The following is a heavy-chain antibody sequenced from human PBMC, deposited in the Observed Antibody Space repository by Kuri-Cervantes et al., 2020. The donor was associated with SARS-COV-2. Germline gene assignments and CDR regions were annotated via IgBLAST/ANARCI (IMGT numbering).Heavy chain of an antibody. V-gene: IGHV3-30*18. CDR3: AKDEYDVLTGYLFNY. D-gene: IGHD3-9*01. CDR2: ISYDGSNK. Sequence: LSLTCAASGFTFSSYGMHWVRQAPGKGLEWVAVISYDGSNKYYADSVKGRFTISRDNSKNTLYLQMNSLRAEDTAVYYCAKDEYDVLTGYLFNYWGQGTLVTVSS. CDR1: GFTFSSYG. J-gene: IGHJ4*02.